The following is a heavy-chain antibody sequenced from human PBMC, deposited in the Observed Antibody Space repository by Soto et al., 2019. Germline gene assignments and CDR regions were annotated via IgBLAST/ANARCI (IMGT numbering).Heavy chain of an antibody. J-gene: IGHJ4*02. CDR1: GYTLTELS. Sequence: ASVKVSCKVSGYTLTELSMHWVRQAPGKGLEWMGGFDPEDGETIYAQKFQGRVTMTEDTSTDTAYMELSSLRSEDTAVYYCAPIGRAMVTSSYFDYWGQGTLVTVSS. V-gene: IGHV1-24*01. CDR2: FDPEDGET. CDR3: APIGRAMVTSSYFDY. D-gene: IGHD5-18*01.